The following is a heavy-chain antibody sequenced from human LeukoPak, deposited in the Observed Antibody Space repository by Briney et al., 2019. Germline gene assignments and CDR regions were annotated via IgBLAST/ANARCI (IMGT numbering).Heavy chain of an antibody. D-gene: IGHD3-9*01. J-gene: IGHJ3*02. CDR3: ARARYAIAWYAFDI. Sequence: PSETLSLTCTVSGASVSSYYWSSIRQPPGRGLEWIGYLSHSGSSDSNPSLKSRVTILVDTSENQFSLKLTSVTAADTAVYYCARARYAIAWYAFDIWGQGTMVTVSS. CDR1: GASVSSYY. V-gene: IGHV4-59*02. CDR2: LSHSGSS.